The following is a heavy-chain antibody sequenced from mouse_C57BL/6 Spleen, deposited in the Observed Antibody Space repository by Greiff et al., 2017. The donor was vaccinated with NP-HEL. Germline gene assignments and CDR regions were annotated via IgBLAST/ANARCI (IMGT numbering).Heavy chain of an antibody. J-gene: IGHJ2*01. CDR2: IYPGDGDT. D-gene: IGHD1-1*01. Sequence: VQLQQSGPELVKPGASVKISCKASGYAFSSSWMNWVKQRPGKGLEWIGRIYPGDGDTNYNGKFKGKATLTADKSSSTAYMQLSSLTSEDSAVYFCARYYGSSYPLFDYWGQGTTLTVSS. V-gene: IGHV1-82*01. CDR3: ARYYGSSYPLFDY. CDR1: GYAFSSSW.